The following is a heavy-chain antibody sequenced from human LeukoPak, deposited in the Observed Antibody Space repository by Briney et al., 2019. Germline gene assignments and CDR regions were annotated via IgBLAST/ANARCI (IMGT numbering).Heavy chain of an antibody. Sequence: GGSLRLSCAASGFTFSSYAMSWVRQAPGKGLEWVSAISGSGGSTYYADSVKGRFTISRDNSKNTLYLQMNSLRAEDTAVYYCVKLGYCSSTSCYYFDYWGQGTLVTVSS. CDR3: VKLGYCSSTSCYYFDY. CDR2: ISGSGGST. J-gene: IGHJ4*02. V-gene: IGHV3-23*01. CDR1: GFTFSSYA. D-gene: IGHD2-2*01.